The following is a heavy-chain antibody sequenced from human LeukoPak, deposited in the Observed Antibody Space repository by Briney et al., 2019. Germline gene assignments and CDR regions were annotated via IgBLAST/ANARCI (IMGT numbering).Heavy chain of an antibody. CDR3: ARANYYDSSGYSTCYYYGMDV. D-gene: IGHD3-22*01. Sequence: PGGSLRLSCAASGFTFSSYSMNWVRQAPGKGLEWVSYISSSSSTIYYADSVKGRFTISRDNAKNSLYLQMNSLRDEDTAVYYCARANYYDSSGYSTCYYYGMDVWGQGTTVTVSS. V-gene: IGHV3-48*02. CDR2: ISSSSSTI. J-gene: IGHJ6*02. CDR1: GFTFSSYS.